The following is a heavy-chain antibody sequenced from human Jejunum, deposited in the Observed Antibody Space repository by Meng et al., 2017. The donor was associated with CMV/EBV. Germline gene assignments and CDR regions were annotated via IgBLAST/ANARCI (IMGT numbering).Heavy chain of an antibody. D-gene: IGHD3-3*01. Sequence: TFSSHWMSWVRQAPGKGLEWVANIRHDGGEKYYVDSVKGRFTISRDNARNSLFLQMNSLRAEDTAVYYCARLGNDFWSGPDAFDIWGQGTMVTVSS. J-gene: IGHJ3*02. V-gene: IGHV3-7*01. CDR1: TFSSHW. CDR2: IRHDGGEK. CDR3: ARLGNDFWSGPDAFDI.